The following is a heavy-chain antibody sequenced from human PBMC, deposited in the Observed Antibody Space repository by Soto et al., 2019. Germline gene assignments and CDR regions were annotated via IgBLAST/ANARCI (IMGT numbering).Heavy chain of an antibody. D-gene: IGHD3-10*01. V-gene: IGHV1-69*13. Sequence: VKVSCKAPGAPFSSYAISWVRQAPGQGLEWMGGIIPIFGTANYAQTFQGSVTITADESTSTAYMELSSLRSEDTAVYYCARGFGELRFLAKWFDPWGQGTLVNVS. CDR1: GAPFSSYA. CDR3: ARGFGELRFLAKWFDP. CDR2: IIPIFGTA. J-gene: IGHJ5*02.